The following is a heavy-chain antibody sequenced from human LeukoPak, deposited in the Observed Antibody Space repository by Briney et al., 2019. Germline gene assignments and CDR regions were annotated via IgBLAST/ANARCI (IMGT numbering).Heavy chain of an antibody. V-gene: IGHV1-69*13. J-gene: IGHJ4*02. Sequence: SVKVSCKASGGTFSSYAISWVRQAPGQGLEWMGGIIPIFGTANYAQKFQGRVTITADESTSTVYMELSSLRSEDTAVYYCARGFSYYDSSGYLYYFDHWGQGTLVTVSS. CDR2: IIPIFGTA. D-gene: IGHD3-22*01. CDR3: ARGFSYYDSSGYLYYFDH. CDR1: GGTFSSYA.